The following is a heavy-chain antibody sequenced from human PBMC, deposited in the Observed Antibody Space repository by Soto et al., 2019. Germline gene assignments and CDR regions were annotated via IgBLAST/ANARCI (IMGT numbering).Heavy chain of an antibody. D-gene: IGHD3-22*01. CDR1: GFTFSSYW. V-gene: IGHV3-74*01. Sequence: PGVSLRLSFAASGFTFSSYWMHWVRQAPGKGLVWVSRINSDGTITIHVDSVKGRFTISRDNAKNTLYLQMNSLRVEDTAVYYCAREVRPSNGYYHFDYWGQGTLVTVSS. J-gene: IGHJ4*02. CDR3: AREVRPSNGYYHFDY. CDR2: INSDGTIT.